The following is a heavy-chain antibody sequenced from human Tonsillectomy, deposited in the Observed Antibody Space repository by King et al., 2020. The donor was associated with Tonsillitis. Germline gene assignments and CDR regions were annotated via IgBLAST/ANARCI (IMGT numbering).Heavy chain of an antibody. D-gene: IGHD3-22*01. CDR2: INPNNGGT. J-gene: IGHJ4*02. V-gene: IGHV1-2*02. CDR3: ARALGIVPPTAFFDY. Sequence: VQLVESGAEVKKPGASVKVSCKASGYTFSDYYMHWVRQAPGQGLEWMGWINPNNGGTNSVQKFQGRVTMTRDTSISTAYMELSRLRYDDTATYFCARALGIVPPTAFFDYWGQGTLVTVSS. CDR1: GYTFSDYY.